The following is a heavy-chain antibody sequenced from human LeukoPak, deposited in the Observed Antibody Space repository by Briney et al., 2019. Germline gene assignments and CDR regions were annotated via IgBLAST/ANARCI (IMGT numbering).Heavy chain of an antibody. D-gene: IGHD5-18*01. Sequence: GGSLRLSCVASGFDFADYTMYWVRQPPGKSLEWISLINWNGRNKYYADSVKGRFTISRDNPKTSLYLQMNSLRAEDTAIYYCARHLSGVTGYTYGRGIDYWGQGTLVTVSS. CDR2: INWNGRNK. CDR3: ARHLSGVTGYTYGRGIDY. V-gene: IGHV3-43*01. CDR1: GFDFADYT. J-gene: IGHJ4*02.